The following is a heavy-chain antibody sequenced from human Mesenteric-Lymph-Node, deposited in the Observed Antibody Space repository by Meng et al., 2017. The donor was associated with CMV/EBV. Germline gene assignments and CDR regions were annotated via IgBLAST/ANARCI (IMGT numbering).Heavy chain of an antibody. CDR1: VVTVTSGAYH. CDR2: IYGTGIT. CDR3: AKSRSSTPGIVDD. V-gene: IGHV4-61*08. D-gene: IGHD2/OR15-2a*01. J-gene: IGHJ4*02. Sequence: VHLQESGPGLVRPSGALPLNCIVSVVTVTSGAYHWSWIRQSPGKGLEWIGYIYGTGITIYNPSLKSRVTILLETSKNQFSLKLNSVTTADTAVYYCAKSRSSTPGIVDDWGQGTLVTVSS.